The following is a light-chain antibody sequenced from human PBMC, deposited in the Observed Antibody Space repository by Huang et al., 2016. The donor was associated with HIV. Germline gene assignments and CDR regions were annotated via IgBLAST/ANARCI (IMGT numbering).Light chain of an antibody. CDR2: GAS. Sequence: EIVMTQSPAPLSVSPGERDTLSCRARQSGSSNLAWYQQKPGQAPRLLIYGASTRATCIPARFSGSVSGTEFTLTISSLQSEDFAVYYCQQYNKWPRTFGQGTKVEIK. CDR3: QQYNKWPRT. V-gene: IGKV3-15*01. J-gene: IGKJ1*01. CDR1: QSGSSN.